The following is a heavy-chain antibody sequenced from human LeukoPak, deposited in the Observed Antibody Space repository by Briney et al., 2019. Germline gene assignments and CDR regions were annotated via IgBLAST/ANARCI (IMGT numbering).Heavy chain of an antibody. D-gene: IGHD3-3*01. CDR1: GYRFTNYW. CDR2: IYPGDSDT. V-gene: IGHV5-51*01. Sequence: GESLKISCKGSGYRFTNYWIGWVRQMPGKGLEWMGIIYPGDSDTRYSPSFQGQVTISADKSISTAYLQWSNLKASDTAMYYCARRYTIFGVITIDYWGQGTLVTVSS. CDR3: ARRYTIFGVITIDY. J-gene: IGHJ4*02.